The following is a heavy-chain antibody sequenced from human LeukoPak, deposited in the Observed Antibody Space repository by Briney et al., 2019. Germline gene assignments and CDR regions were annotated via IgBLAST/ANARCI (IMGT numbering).Heavy chain of an antibody. V-gene: IGHV3-30*18. J-gene: IGHJ4*02. Sequence: GRSLRLSCAASGFTFRNYAMHWVPQAPGKGLEWVAFISYDGNDKYYADSVKGRFTISRDNSKNTLYLQMNSLRAEDTAVYYCAKDEPGSYSPSDYWGQGTLVTVSS. D-gene: IGHD3-10*01. CDR3: AKDEPGSYSPSDY. CDR2: ISYDGNDK. CDR1: GFTFRNYA.